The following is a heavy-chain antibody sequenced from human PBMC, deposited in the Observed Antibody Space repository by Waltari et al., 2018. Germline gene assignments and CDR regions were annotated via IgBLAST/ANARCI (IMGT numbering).Heavy chain of an antibody. CDR1: GFTFSDYA. CDR2: IKGKSFGGTP. Sequence: EVKLVESGGGLVQSGGSLRLSCAASGFTFSDYALSWVRQAPGKGLDWVGFIKGKSFGGTPNYSASFKGRFIISRDDSKNATYLQMTSLTSEDTAVYYCALIVAAAGAFDSWGQGVMVTVSS. D-gene: IGHD2-15*01. V-gene: IGHV3-49*04. CDR3: ALIVAAAGAFDS. J-gene: IGHJ4*02.